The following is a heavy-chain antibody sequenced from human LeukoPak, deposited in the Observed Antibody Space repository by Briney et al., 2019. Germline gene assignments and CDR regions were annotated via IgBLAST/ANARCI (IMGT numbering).Heavy chain of an antibody. CDR3: AGATVTSYYYYMDV. CDR1: GGSISSYY. D-gene: IGHD4-17*01. J-gene: IGHJ6*03. V-gene: IGHV4-4*07. CDR2: IYTSGST. Sequence: SETLSLTCTVSGGSISSYYWSWIRQPAGKGLEWIGRIYTSGSTNYNPSLKSRVTISVDKSKNQFSLKLSSVTAADTVVYYCAGATVTSYYYYMDVWGKGTTVTVSS.